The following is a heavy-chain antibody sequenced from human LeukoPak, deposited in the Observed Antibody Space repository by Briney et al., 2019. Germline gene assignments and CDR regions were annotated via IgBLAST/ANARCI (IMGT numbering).Heavy chain of an antibody. J-gene: IGHJ4*02. CDR2: IYYSGST. CDR1: GGSISSYY. CDR3: ARHELWFGERKFDY. Sequence: PSETLSLTCTVSGGSISSYYWGWIRQPPGKGLEWIGSIYYSGSTYYNPSLKSRVTISVDTSKNQFSLKLSSVTAADTAVYYCARHELWFGERKFDYWGQGTLVTVSS. D-gene: IGHD3-10*01. V-gene: IGHV4-39*01.